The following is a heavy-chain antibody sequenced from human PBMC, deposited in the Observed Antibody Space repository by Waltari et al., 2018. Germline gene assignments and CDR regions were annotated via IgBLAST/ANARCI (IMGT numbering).Heavy chain of an antibody. J-gene: IGHJ4*02. CDR3: AQGETGY. D-gene: IGHD3-9*01. CDR2: IKQDGSEK. Sequence: EVQLLESGGGLVQPGGSLRLSGAASGFPVSSYWMSWVRQAPGKGLEWVANIKQDGSEKYYVDSVKGRFTISRDNAKNSLYLQMNSLRAEDTAVYYCAQGETGYWGQGTLVTVSS. V-gene: IGHV3-7*01. CDR1: GFPVSSYW.